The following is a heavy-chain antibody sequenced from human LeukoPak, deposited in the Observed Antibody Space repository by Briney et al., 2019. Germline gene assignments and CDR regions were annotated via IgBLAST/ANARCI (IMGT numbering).Heavy chain of an antibody. CDR1: AFTFSSYS. CDR2: ISSTSTYI. Sequence: GGSLRLSCAASAFTFSSYSMNRVRQPPGKGLEWVSSISSTSTYISYADSVKGRFTISRDNAKNSLYLQMNSLRAEDTAVYYCVRDGEYSTGWYQYWGQGTLVTVSS. D-gene: IGHD6-19*01. V-gene: IGHV3-21*01. J-gene: IGHJ4*02. CDR3: VRDGEYSTGWYQY.